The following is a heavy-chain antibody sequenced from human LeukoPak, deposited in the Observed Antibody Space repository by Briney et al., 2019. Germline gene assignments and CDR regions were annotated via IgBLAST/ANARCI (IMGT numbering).Heavy chain of an antibody. CDR1: GGTFSSYA. V-gene: IGHV1-69*05. CDR3: ARDIGIAARPSAFDI. J-gene: IGHJ3*02. Sequence: SVKVSCKASGGTFSSYAISWVRQAPGQGLEWMGGIIPIFGTANYAQKFQGRVTITTDESTSTAYMELSSLRSEDTAVYYCARDIGIAARPSAFDIWGQGTMVTVSS. CDR2: IIPIFGTA. D-gene: IGHD6-6*01.